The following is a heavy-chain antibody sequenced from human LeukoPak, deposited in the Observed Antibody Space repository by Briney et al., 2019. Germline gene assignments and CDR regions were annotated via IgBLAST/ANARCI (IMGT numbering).Heavy chain of an antibody. D-gene: IGHD6-13*01. CDR3: ARGRYSSSWYPGWFDP. V-gene: IGHV1-8*01. J-gene: IGHJ5*02. CDR2: MNPNSGNT. CDR1: GYTLTSYD. Sequence: ASVKVSCNASGYTLTSYDINWVRQATGQGLEWMGWMNPNSGNTGYAQKFQGRVTMTRNTSISTAYMELSSLRSEDTAVYYCARGRYSSSWYPGWFDPWGQGTLVTVSS.